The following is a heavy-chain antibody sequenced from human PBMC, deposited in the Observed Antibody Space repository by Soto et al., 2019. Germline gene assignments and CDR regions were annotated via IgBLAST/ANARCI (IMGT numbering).Heavy chain of an antibody. D-gene: IGHD3-10*01. J-gene: IGHJ4*02. V-gene: IGHV4-39*01. CDR3: ARLQSHFGSGTYDIDY. Sequence: QLQLQESGPGLVQPSETLSLTCAVSGDSITTATYWGWIRQPPGKGLQWIGSIYHTGTTYYTPSLESRVFISVDSSKNQFSLKLNSVTAADTAVYYCARLQSHFGSGTYDIDYWGQGTLVTVSS. CDR1: GDSITTATY. CDR2: IYHTGTT.